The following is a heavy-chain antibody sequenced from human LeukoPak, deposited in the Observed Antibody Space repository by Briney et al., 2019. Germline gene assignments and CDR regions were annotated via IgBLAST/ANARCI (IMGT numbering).Heavy chain of an antibody. CDR1: GYTFTSYD. V-gene: IGHV1-8*01. D-gene: IGHD6-13*01. J-gene: IGHJ4*02. CDR2: MNPNSGNT. Sequence: ASVKVSCKASGYTFTSYDINWVRQATGQGLEWMGWMNPNSGNTGYAQKFQGRVTMTRNTSISTAYMELSSLRSEDTAVYYRARVPSSWYTPINFDYWGQGTLVTVSS. CDR3: ARVPSSWYTPINFDY.